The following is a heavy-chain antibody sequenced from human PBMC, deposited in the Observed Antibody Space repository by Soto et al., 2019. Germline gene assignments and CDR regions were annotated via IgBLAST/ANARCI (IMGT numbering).Heavy chain of an antibody. Sequence: GGSLRLSCAASGFTFDDYAMHWVRQAPGKGLEWVSGISWNSGSIGYADSVKGRFTISRDNAKNSLYLQMNSLRAEDTALYYCAKDVAATLEVPDYWGQGTLVTVSS. CDR1: GFTFDDYA. CDR3: AKDVAATLEVPDY. J-gene: IGHJ4*02. CDR2: ISWNSGSI. V-gene: IGHV3-9*01. D-gene: IGHD2-15*01.